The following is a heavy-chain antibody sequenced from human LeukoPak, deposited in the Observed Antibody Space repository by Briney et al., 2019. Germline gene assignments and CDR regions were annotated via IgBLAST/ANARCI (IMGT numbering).Heavy chain of an antibody. Sequence: SETLSLTCTVPGGSISSYYWSWIRQPPGKGLEWIGYIYYSGSTNYNPSLKSRVTISVDTSKNQFSLKLSSVTAADTAVYYCARVTIFGVVLDAFDIWGQGTMVTVSS. CDR1: GGSISSYY. D-gene: IGHD3-3*01. V-gene: IGHV4-59*01. J-gene: IGHJ3*02. CDR2: IYYSGST. CDR3: ARVTIFGVVLDAFDI.